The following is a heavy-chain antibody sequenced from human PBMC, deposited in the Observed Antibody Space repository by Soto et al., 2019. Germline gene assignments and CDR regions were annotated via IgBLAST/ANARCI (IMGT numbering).Heavy chain of an antibody. V-gene: IGHV3-23*01. CDR1: GFTFSSYA. D-gene: IGHD3-10*01. CDR2: ISGSGGST. Sequence: GGSLGLSCAASGFTFSSYAMSWFRQAPGKGLEWVSAISGSGGSTYYADSVKGRFTISRDNSKNTLYLQMNSLRAEDTAVYYCAKDLLLGGFGEGNWFDPWGQGT. CDR3: AKDLLLGGFGEGNWFDP. J-gene: IGHJ5*02.